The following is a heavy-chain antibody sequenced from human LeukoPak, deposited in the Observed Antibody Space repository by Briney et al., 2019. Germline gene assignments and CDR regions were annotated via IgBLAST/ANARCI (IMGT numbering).Heavy chain of an antibody. CDR3: ARVRATGAHDC. D-gene: IGHD1-14*01. J-gene: IGHJ4*02. V-gene: IGHV4-34*01. CDR2: NNHSAST. CDR1: GGSFSGYY. Sequence: PSETLSLTCAVYGGSFSGYYWSWIRQPPGKGLECVVENNHSASTNYNPSLKSRVTISVDTSKNQFARRLSSVTAADTAVYYWARVRATGAHDCWGQGTLVTVSS.